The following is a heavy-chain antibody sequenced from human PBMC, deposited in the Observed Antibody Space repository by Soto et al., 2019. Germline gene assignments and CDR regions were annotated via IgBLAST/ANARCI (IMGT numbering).Heavy chain of an antibody. Sequence: EVQLVESGGGLVKPGGSLRLSCVASGFTFSSYSMSWVRQAPGKGLEWVSIISSSSSHIYYADSVKGRFTASRANANIALYLQMNSLGAEVTAVYYCARREYSDYNRLPFDSWGQGTLVTVSS. CDR3: ARREYSDYNRLPFDS. CDR2: ISSSSSHI. D-gene: IGHD5-12*01. CDR1: GFTFSSYS. J-gene: IGHJ4*02. V-gene: IGHV3-21*01.